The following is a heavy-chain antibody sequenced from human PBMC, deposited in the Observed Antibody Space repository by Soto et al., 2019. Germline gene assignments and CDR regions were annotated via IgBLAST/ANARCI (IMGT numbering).Heavy chain of an antibody. D-gene: IGHD3-16*01. CDR1: GFTFSSYA. Sequence: GESLKISCAASGFTFSSYAMSGVRQAPGKGLEWVSAISGSGGSTYYADSVKGRFTISRDNSKNTLYLQMNSLRAEDTAVYYCAKARGGGFDPWGQGTLVTVSS. CDR3: AKARGGGFDP. J-gene: IGHJ5*02. CDR2: ISGSGGST. V-gene: IGHV3-23*01.